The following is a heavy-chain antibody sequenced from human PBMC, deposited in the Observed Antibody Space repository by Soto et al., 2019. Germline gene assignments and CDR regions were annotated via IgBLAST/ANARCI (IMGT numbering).Heavy chain of an antibody. J-gene: IGHJ4*02. D-gene: IGHD5-12*01. CDR1: GGTFSTSI. Sequence: QVQLVQSGAEVKKPGSSVKVSCKASGGTFSTSIFSWVRQAPGQGLEWMGRIIPILDKADYTQKFEDRVAITAEQSTSTAYMELSNLRSEDTAVYFCARDSPIGSTFSGYDAIDHWGQGTLVTVSS. CDR3: ARDSPIGSTFSGYDAIDH. V-gene: IGHV1-69*08. CDR2: IIPILDKA.